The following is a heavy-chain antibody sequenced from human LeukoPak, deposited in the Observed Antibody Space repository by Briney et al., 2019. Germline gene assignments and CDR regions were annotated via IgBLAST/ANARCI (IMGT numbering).Heavy chain of an antibody. J-gene: IGHJ4*02. V-gene: IGHV3-33*06. CDR2: IWSDGTNK. Sequence: PGGSLRLSCAASGFMFTHHGMHWVRQAPGKGLEWVAVIWSDGTNKFYSDSVKGRFAISRDNSNDMVYLQMNGLRVDDTAVYYCAKDIQRGFDHTNSLDSWGQGTLVIVSS. D-gene: IGHD4-11*01. CDR3: AKDIQRGFDHTNSLDS. CDR1: GFMFTHHG.